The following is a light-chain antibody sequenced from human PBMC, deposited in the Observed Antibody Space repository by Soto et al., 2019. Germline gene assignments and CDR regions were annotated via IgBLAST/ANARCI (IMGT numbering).Light chain of an antibody. CDR3: QQFYSLSRT. Sequence: VILLTQSPSLVSLSPGERATIICRVSQGMSSYFAWLQQKPGKAPALLIFGASTLQTGVASRFSGSGSGTDFTLTISCLQSEDFATCFCQQFYSLSRTFGQGTK. CDR2: GAS. CDR1: QGMSSY. V-gene: IGKV1D-8*03. J-gene: IGKJ1*01.